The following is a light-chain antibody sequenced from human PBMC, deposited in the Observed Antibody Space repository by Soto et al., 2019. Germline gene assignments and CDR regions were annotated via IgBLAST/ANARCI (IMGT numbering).Light chain of an antibody. V-gene: IGKV3-15*01. J-gene: IGKJ4*01. CDR1: QSVRSE. Sequence: EIVMTQSPASLSVSPGERVTLSCRASQSVRSELAWYQQKSGQPPRLLIYGASTRATGIPAGFSGSGSGTEFTLTINDLQSEDFAVYYCQQYERWPPLTFGGGTKVDIK. CDR2: GAS. CDR3: QQYERWPPLT.